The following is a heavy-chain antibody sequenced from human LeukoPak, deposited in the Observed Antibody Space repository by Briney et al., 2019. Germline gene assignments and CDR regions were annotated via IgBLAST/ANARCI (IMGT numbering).Heavy chain of an antibody. V-gene: IGHV4-34*01. D-gene: IGHD4-23*01. CDR2: INHSGST. CDR3: ARDYGGNSVSPRYFQH. J-gene: IGHJ1*01. CDR1: GGSFSGYY. Sequence: SETLSLTCAVYGGSFSGYYWSWIRQPPGKGLEWIGEINHSGSTNYNPSLKSRVTISVDTSKNQFSLKLSSVTAADTAVYYCARDYGGNSVSPRYFQHWGQGTLVTVSS.